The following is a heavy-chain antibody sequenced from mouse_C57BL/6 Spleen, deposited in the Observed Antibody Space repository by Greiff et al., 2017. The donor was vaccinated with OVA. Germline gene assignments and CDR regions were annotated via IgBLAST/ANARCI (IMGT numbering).Heavy chain of an antibody. CDR2: ISDGGSYT. V-gene: IGHV5-4*01. CDR1: GFTFSSYA. CDR3: ARDRYYGYFDV. J-gene: IGHJ1*03. Sequence: DVKLVESGGGLVKPGGSLKLSCAASGFTFSSYAMSWVRQTPEKRLEWVATISDGGSYTYYPDNVKGRFTISRDNAKNNLYLQMSHLKSEDTAMYYCARDRYYGYFDVWGTGTTVTVSS. D-gene: IGHD2-14*01.